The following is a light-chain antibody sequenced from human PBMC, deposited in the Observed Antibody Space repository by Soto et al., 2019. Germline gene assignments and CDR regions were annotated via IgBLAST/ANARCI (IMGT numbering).Light chain of an antibody. CDR2: EDN. J-gene: IGLJ2*01. CDR3: QSSDTSNHVV. Sequence: NFLLAQPHSVSESPGKTVTISCTGSSGSIASNYVQWYQQRPGSAPTTVIYEDNRRPSGVPDRFSGSIDSSSNSASLTISGLKTEDEADYYCQSSDTSNHVVFGGGTKVTVL. V-gene: IGLV6-57*02. CDR1: SGSIASNY.